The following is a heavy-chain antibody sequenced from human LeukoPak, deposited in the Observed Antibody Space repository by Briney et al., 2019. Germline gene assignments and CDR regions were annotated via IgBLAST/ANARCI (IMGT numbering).Heavy chain of an antibody. D-gene: IGHD3-9*01. V-gene: IGHV4-34*01. CDR2: INHSGST. CDR1: GGSFSGYY. Sequence: SETLSLTCAVYGGSFSGYYWSWIRQPPGKGLEWIGEINHSGSTNYNPSLKSRVTISVDTSKNQFSLKLSSVTAADTAVYYCARDTTYYDILTGYLYYLDYWGQGTLVTVSS. CDR3: ARDTTYYDILTGYLYYLDY. J-gene: IGHJ4*02.